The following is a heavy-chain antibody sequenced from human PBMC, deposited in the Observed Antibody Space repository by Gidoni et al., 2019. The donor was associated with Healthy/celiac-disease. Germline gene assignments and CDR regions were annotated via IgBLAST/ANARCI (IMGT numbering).Heavy chain of an antibody. V-gene: IGHV3-21*01. CDR2: LRSSSSYI. CDR3: ASVPPYDYIWGSYRFWPGYFDY. CDR1: GFTFRSDR. D-gene: IGHD3-16*02. J-gene: IGHJ4*02. Sequence: EVQLVESGGGLVKPGGSLRLSCAAPGFTFRSDRMNWVRQAQGKGLDWVSSLRSSSSYISYADSVKGRFTISRDNAKNSLYLQMNSLRAEDTAVYYCASVPPYDYIWGSYRFWPGYFDYWGQGTLVTVSS.